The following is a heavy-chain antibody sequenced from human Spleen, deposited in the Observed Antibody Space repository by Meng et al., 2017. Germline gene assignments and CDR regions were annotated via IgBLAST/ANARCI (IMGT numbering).Heavy chain of an antibody. J-gene: IGHJ4*02. CDR2: ISGSGGST. Sequence: GESLKISCAASGFTFSSYAMSWVRQAPGKGLEWVSAISGSGGSTYYADSVKGRFPISRDNSKNTLYLQMNSLRAEDTAVYYCAKDRPGEQWLVLGPTDYWGQGTLVTVSS. CDR1: GFTFSSYA. D-gene: IGHD6-19*01. V-gene: IGHV3-23*01. CDR3: AKDRPGEQWLVLGPTDY.